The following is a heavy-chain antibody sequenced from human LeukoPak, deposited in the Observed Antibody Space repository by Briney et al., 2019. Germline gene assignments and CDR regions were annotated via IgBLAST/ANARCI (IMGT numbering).Heavy chain of an antibody. D-gene: IGHD3-22*01. CDR2: INHSGST. CDR1: GGSFSGYY. V-gene: IGHV4-34*01. J-gene: IGHJ2*01. CDR3: ARPHYYDSSGYPTYDWYFDL. Sequence: SETLSLTCAVYGGSFSGYYWSWIRQPPGKGLEWIGEINHSGSTNYNPSLKSRVTISVDTSKNQFSLKLSSVTAADTAVYYCARPHYYDSSGYPTYDWYFDLWGRGTLVTVSS.